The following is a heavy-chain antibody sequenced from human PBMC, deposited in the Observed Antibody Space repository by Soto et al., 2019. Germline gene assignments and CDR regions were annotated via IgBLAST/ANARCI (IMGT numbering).Heavy chain of an antibody. V-gene: IGHV3-23*01. CDR1: GFTLSSYG. Sequence: EVKMLESGGGLVQPGGYLRLSCAASGFTLSSYGMSWFRQAPGKGLEWVSAISGSGGSTYYADSVKGRFTISRDNSKNTLYLQMNSLRAEDTALYYCAKGAYYHGSVSYFPFDYWGQGTLVTVSS. D-gene: IGHD3-10*01. CDR3: AKGAYYHGSVSYFPFDY. CDR2: ISGSGGST. J-gene: IGHJ4*02.